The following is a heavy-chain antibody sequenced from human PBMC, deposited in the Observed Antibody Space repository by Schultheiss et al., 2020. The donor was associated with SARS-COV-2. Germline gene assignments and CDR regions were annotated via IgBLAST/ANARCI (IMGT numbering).Heavy chain of an antibody. CDR2: IYSGGST. CDR1: GFTVSSNY. V-gene: IGHV3-53*01. CDR3: AKEESIAAPVDY. D-gene: IGHD6-6*01. J-gene: IGHJ4*02. Sequence: GGSLRLSCAASGFTVSSNYMSWVRQAPGKGLEWVSVIYSGGSTYYADSVKGRFTISRDNSKNTLYLQMNSLRAEDTAVYYCAKEESIAAPVDYWGQGTLVTVSS.